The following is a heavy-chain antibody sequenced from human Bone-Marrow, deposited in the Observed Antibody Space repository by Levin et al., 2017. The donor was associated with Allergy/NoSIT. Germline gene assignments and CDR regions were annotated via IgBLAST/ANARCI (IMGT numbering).Heavy chain of an antibody. D-gene: IGHD3-22*01. CDR1: GYSISSNCY. CDR3: ARDCGDLIENWFDS. V-gene: IGHV4-38-2*02. Sequence: SETLSLTCVVSGYSISSNCYWGWIRQPPGKGLEWIGNIYHSGNTFYNPSLRSRVTISVDTSKNQFSLKLNSVTAADTAVYYCARDCGDLIENWFDSWGQGTLVTVSS. CDR2: IYHSGNT. J-gene: IGHJ5*01.